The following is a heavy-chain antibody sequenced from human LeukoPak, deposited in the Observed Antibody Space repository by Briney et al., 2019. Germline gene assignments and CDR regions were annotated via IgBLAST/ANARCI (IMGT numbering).Heavy chain of an antibody. V-gene: IGHV1-18*01. CDR1: GYIFTSYG. CDR2: ISVYNGNT. Sequence: GASVKLSCNASGYIFTSYGISWVRHAPGPGLEWMGWISVYNGNTNYARNLQGRVTMTTDISTSTAYMELTSLRSDDTAVYYCARDWRLRDSGSDYWGQGTLVTVSS. D-gene: IGHD1-1*01. J-gene: IGHJ4*02. CDR3: ARDWRLRDSGSDY.